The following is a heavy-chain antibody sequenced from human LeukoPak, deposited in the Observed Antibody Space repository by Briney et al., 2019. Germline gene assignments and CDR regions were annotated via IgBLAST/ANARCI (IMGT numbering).Heavy chain of an antibody. V-gene: IGHV1-18*01. CDR2: ISAYNGNT. CDR1: GYTFTSYG. CDR3: ARLSSSWGDNWFDP. D-gene: IGHD6-13*01. J-gene: IGHJ5*02. Sequence: ASVKVSCKASGYTFTSYGISWVRQAPGQGLEWLGWISAYNGNTNYAQKLQGRVTMATDTSTSTAYMELRSLRSDDTAVYYCARLSSSWGDNWFDPWGQGTLVTVSS.